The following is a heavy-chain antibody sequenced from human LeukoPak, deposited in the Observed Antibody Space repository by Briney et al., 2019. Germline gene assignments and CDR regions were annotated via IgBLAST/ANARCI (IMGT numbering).Heavy chain of an antibody. D-gene: IGHD3-22*01. Sequence: GGSLRLSCAASGFTFTSYAMSWVRQAPGKGLEWVSAISGSGVSTYYADSVKGRFTISRDTSNNTLYLQMNSLRAEDTAVYYCARVYYYDSSGLDYWGQGTLVTVPS. CDR3: ARVYYYDSSGLDY. CDR1: GFTFTSYA. CDR2: ISGSGVST. V-gene: IGHV3-23*01. J-gene: IGHJ4*02.